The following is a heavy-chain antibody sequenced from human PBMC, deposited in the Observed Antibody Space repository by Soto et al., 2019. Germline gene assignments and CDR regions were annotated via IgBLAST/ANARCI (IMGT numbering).Heavy chain of an antibody. V-gene: IGHV3-21*01. CDR3: ARESLWAFDI. Sequence: GGSLRLSCAASGFTFSSYSMNWVRQAPEKGLEWVSSISSSSSYIYYADSVKGRFTISRDNAKNSLYLQMNSLRAEDTAVYYCARESLWAFDIWGQGTMVTVSS. CDR1: GFTFSSYS. J-gene: IGHJ3*02. CDR2: ISSSSSYI.